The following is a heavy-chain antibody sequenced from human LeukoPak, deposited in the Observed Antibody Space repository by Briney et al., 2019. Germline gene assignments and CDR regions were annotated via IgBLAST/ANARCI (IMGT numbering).Heavy chain of an antibody. CDR3: ARPPCGGDCLEDY. D-gene: IGHD2-21*02. V-gene: IGHV3-7*01. Sequence: PGGSLRLSCAASGFTFSSYWMSWVRQAPGKGLEWVANIKQDGSEKYYVDSVKGRFTISRDNAKNSLYLQMNSLRAEDTAVYYCARPPCGGDCLEDYWGQGTLVTVSS. CDR2: IKQDGSEK. CDR1: GFTFSSYW. J-gene: IGHJ4*02.